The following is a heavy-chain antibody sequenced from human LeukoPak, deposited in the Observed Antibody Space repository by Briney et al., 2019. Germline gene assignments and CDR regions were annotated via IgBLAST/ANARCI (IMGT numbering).Heavy chain of an antibody. CDR2: IKQDGSGE. D-gene: IGHD2-15*01. V-gene: IGHV3-7*01. J-gene: IGHJ4*02. CDR1: GFTLSTYY. Sequence: GGSLRLSCAASGFTLSTYYMSWVRLAPGKGLEWVANIKQDGSGENYVDSVKGRFTISRDNAKNSLYLQMNSLKVEDTAVYYCARVVVAACFDYWGQGTLVAVSS. CDR3: ARVVVAACFDY.